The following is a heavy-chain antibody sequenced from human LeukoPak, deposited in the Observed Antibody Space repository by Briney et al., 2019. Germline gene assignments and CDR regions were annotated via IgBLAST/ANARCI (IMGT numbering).Heavy chain of an antibody. CDR2: MHHSEIS. CDR3: VSGEKGGPDRGDN. Sequence: SETLSLTCTVSGGSISDYYWSWIRQSPGKGLEWIGYMHHSEISNYNPSLKSRVTLSVDTSKNHFSLRLTSVTAADTAVYYCVSGEKGGPDRGDNWGKETLVTVPP. J-gene: IGHJ4*02. CDR1: GGSISDYY. V-gene: IGHV4-59*13. D-gene: IGHD7-27*01.